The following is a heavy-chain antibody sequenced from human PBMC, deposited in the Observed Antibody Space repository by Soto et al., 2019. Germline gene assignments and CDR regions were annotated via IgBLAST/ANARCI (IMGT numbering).Heavy chain of an antibody. CDR1: GFAISRGYY. Sequence: SETLSLTCSASGFAISRGYYWSWVRQPPGKGLEWIGSIYPSVSSYHNPSLATRLRLSIDTSKNQFTLNLTSVTAADTALYFCAREKVGTTFFDNWGQGIQVTVSS. V-gene: IGHV4-38-2*02. J-gene: IGHJ4*02. CDR2: IYPSVSS. D-gene: IGHD1-1*01. CDR3: AREKVGTTFFDN.